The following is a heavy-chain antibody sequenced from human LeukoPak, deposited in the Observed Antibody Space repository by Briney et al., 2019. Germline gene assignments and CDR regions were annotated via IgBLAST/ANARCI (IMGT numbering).Heavy chain of an antibody. V-gene: IGHV3-30*18. CDR2: ISYDGSNK. D-gene: IGHD3-10*01. J-gene: IGHJ4*02. CDR3: AKDLWFGESK. CDR1: GFTFSSYG. Sequence: GGSLRLSCAASGFTFSSYGMHWVRQAPGKGLEWVAVISYDGSNKYYADSVKGRFTISRDNSKNTLYLQMNSLRAEDTAVYYCAKDLWFGESKWGLGTLVTVSS.